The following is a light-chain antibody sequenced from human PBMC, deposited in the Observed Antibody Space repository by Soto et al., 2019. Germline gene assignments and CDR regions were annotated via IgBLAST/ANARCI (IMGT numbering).Light chain of an antibody. V-gene: IGKV3-20*01. J-gene: IGKJ2*01. CDR1: QSVSSSS. Sequence: EIVLTQSPGTLYLSPGERATLSCRASQSVSSSSLAWYQQKPGQAPRLLIYGASSRATGIPDRFSGSGSGTDFTLTISRLEPEDFAGYYCQQYGSSPRTLGQGTKLEIK. CDR3: QQYGSSPRT. CDR2: GAS.